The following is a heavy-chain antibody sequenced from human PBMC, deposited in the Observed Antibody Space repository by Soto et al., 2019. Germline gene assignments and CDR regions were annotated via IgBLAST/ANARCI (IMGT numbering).Heavy chain of an antibody. J-gene: IGHJ6*02. CDR1: GFTFRNYD. Sequence: EVQLVESGGGLVQPGGSLRLSCEASGFTFRNYDMHWVRQGTGNGLEWVSRISAAGDPDYADSVEGRFTISRENAQNSFFLQMNSLRVGDTAVYYCARTDRDFYGLDVWGQGTTVIVSS. V-gene: IGHV3-13*05. CDR2: ISAAGDP. CDR3: ARTDRDFYGLDV.